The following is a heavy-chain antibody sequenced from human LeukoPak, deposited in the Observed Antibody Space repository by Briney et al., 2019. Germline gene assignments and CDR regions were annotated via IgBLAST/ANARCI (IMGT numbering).Heavy chain of an antibody. CDR3: ATVSW. CDR2: CDPEDGKT. Sequence: ASVKVSCTASGGTFSSYAISWVRQAPGKGLEWMGGCDPEDGKTICAQKFQGRVTMTEDTSTDTAYMELSSLRSEDTAVYYCATVSWWGQGTLVTVSS. CDR1: GGTFSSYA. J-gene: IGHJ4*02. V-gene: IGHV1-24*01.